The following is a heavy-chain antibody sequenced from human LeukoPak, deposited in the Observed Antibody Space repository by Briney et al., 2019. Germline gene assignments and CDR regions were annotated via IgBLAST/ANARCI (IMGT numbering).Heavy chain of an antibody. CDR2: ISGSGGST. V-gene: IGHV3-23*01. Sequence: GGSLRLSCAASGFTVSSNYMNWVRQAPGKGLEWVSAISGSGGSTYYADSVKGRFTISRDNSKNTLYLQMNSLRAEDTAVYYCAKSGGYSGYDFGSGFDYWGQGTLVTVSS. CDR1: GFTVSSNY. CDR3: AKSGGYSGYDFGSGFDY. J-gene: IGHJ4*02. D-gene: IGHD5-12*01.